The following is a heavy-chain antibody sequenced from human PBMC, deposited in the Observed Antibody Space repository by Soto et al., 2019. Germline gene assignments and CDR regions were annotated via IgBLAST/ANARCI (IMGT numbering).Heavy chain of an antibody. J-gene: IGHJ4*02. CDR1: GFSFSSHW. V-gene: IGHV3-7*01. CDR2: IKQDASEK. Sequence: GSLELSCATSGFSFSSHWMSGVRQAPGKGLEWMANIKQDASEKYYVDSVKGRFTISRDNAKNSLYLQMNSLRAEDTAVYYCARIDQASFDYWGQGTLVTVSS. CDR3: ARIDQASFDY.